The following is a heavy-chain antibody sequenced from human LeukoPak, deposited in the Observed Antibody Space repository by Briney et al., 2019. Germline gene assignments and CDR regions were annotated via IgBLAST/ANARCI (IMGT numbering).Heavy chain of an antibody. CDR1: GYTFTSYG. J-gene: IGHJ3*02. CDR3: ARVGTTVTTGHDAFDI. D-gene: IGHD4-17*01. Sequence: ASVKVSCKASGYTFTSYGISWVRRAPGQGLEWMGWISGYNGSTKYVQKFQGRVTMTTDTSTSTAYMELRSLRSDDTAVYYCARVGTTVTTGHDAFDIWGQGTMVTVSS. V-gene: IGHV1-18*01. CDR2: ISGYNGST.